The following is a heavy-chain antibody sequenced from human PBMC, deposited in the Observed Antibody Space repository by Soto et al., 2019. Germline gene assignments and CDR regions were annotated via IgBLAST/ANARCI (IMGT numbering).Heavy chain of an antibody. CDR2: IAGSSGSII. CDR3: ARELGYFLDV. D-gene: IGHD2-15*01. CDR1: GFTFSDYY. V-gene: IGHV3-11*01. J-gene: IGHJ6*04. Sequence: QVQLVESGGGLVKPGGSLRLSCAASGFTFSDYYMSWIRQAPGKGLEGISYIAGSSGSIIYYADSVKGRFTISRDNAKNSLYLQMNSLRPEDTAVYYCARELGYFLDVWGKGTTVTVSS.